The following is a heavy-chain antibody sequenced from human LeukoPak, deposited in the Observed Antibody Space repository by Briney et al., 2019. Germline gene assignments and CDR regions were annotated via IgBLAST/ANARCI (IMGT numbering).Heavy chain of an antibody. CDR2: IHYSGST. V-gene: IGHV4-39*01. CDR3: WRPHCSNSVCSSSRVDF. CDR1: GGSVSSGSYY. Sequence: SETLSLTCTVSGGSVSSGSYYWGWIRQPPGKGLEWIGNIHYSGSTYYSPSLKNRVTISVDTSKNQFSLRLKSVTAADTAVYYCWRPHCSNSVCSSSRVDFWGQGTLVTVSS. J-gene: IGHJ4*02. D-gene: IGHD2-8*01.